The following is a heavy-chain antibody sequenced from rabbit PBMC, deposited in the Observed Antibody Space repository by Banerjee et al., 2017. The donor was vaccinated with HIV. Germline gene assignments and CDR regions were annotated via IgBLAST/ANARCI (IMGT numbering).Heavy chain of an antibody. CDR1: GFSFSSSYY. J-gene: IGHJ6*01. CDR3: ARGGVGTTYPYGGMDL. V-gene: IGHV1S45*01. Sequence: QEQLEESGGDLVKPGASLTLTCTASGFSFSSSYYMCWVRQAPGKGLEWIACIYTSSGSTYSASWAKGRFTISKSSSTTVTLQMTSLTAADTATYFCARGGVGTTYPYGGMDLRGQGTLVTVS. D-gene: IGHD8-1*01. CDR2: IYTSSGST.